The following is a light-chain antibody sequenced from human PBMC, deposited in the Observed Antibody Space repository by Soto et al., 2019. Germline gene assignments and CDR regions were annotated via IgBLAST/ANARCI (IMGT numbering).Light chain of an antibody. V-gene: IGLV1-40*01. CDR1: SSNIGAGRD. Sequence: QSVLTQPPSVSGAPGQRVTISCTGSSSNIGAGRDVHWYRQLPGAAPKFLISDSNHRPSGVPHRFSVSKSGASASLAITGLRAEDEGDYFCQSYGTSLSGLYVFGTGTKVTVL. CDR3: QSYGTSLSGLYV. CDR2: DSN. J-gene: IGLJ1*01.